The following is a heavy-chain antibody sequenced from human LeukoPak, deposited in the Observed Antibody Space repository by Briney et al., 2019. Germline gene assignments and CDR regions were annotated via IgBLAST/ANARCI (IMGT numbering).Heavy chain of an antibody. CDR1: GFTLSDHY. D-gene: IGHD6-19*01. Sequence: PGGSLRLSCAASGFTLSDHYIDWVRQAPGKGLEWVGRTRDKTNGYTTEYAASVKGRFSISRDDSKNSLYLQMNSLKTEDTAVYHCIRLRYNSVWDVDYWGQGTLVTVSS. CDR3: IRLRYNSVWDVDY. CDR2: TRDKTNGYTT. J-gene: IGHJ4*02. V-gene: IGHV3-72*01.